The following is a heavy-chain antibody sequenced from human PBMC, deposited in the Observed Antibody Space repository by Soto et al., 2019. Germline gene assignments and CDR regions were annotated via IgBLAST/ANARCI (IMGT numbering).Heavy chain of an antibody. D-gene: IGHD2-2*01. CDR2: IYYSGST. Sequence: SETLSLTCTVSGGSISSYYWSWIRQPPGKGLGWIGYIYYSGSTNYNPSLKSRVTISVDTSKNQFSLKLSSVTAADTAVYYCARGPLAAMPNTWFDPWGQGTLVTVSS. V-gene: IGHV4-59*01. J-gene: IGHJ5*02. CDR3: ARGPLAAMPNTWFDP. CDR1: GGSISSYY.